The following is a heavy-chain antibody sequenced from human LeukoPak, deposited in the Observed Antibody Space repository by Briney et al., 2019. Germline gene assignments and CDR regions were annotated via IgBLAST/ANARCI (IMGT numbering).Heavy chain of an antibody. CDR1: GFTFSRYA. Sequence: GGSLRLSCAASGFTFSRYAMSWVRQAPGKGLEWVCGISSSGESPYYADSVRGRFTISRDNSKNTLYLEINSLRAEDTAVYYCAKKSRDGYNPFDYLGQGTLVTVSS. D-gene: IGHD5-24*01. CDR2: ISSSGESP. V-gene: IGHV3-23*01. J-gene: IGHJ4*02. CDR3: AKKSRDGYNPFDY.